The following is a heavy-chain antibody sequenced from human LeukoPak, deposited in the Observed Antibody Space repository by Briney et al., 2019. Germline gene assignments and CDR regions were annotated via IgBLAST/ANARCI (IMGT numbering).Heavy chain of an antibody. J-gene: IGHJ4*01. CDR2: INPNSGGT. D-gene: IGHD3-10*01. CDR1: GYTFTGYY. CDR3: ARGDGSGSLEGFDY. Sequence: ASVKVSCKASGYTFTGYYMHWVRQAPGQGLEWMGWINPNSGGTNYAQKFQGRVTMTRDTSISTAYMELSRLRSDDTAVYYCARGDGSGSLEGFDYWGQEPWSPSPQ. V-gene: IGHV1-2*02.